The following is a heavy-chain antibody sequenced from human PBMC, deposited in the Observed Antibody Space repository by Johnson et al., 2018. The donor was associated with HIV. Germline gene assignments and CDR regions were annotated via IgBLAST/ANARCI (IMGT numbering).Heavy chain of an antibody. J-gene: IGHJ3*02. CDR3: AKYGGGGTYFSAFDI. CDR2: IGGGGGSG. Sequence: VQLVESGGGLVKPGGSLRLSCVASGFAFSDYYMSWIRQAPGKGLEWVSTIGGGGGSGYFADAVKGRLTISRDNSKSTLTLQRNSLRAEDAAVYYCAKYGGGGTYFSAFDIWGQGTKVTVSS. D-gene: IGHD1-26*01. V-gene: IGHV3-23*04. CDR1: GFAFSDYY.